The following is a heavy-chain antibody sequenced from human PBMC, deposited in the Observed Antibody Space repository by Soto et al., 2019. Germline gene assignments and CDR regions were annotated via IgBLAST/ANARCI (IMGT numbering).Heavy chain of an antibody. V-gene: IGHV3-21*01. Sequence: EVLLVGSGGGPVKPGGSLRLSCTASGFGFSSYGMNWVRQAPGKGLEWVSSISSGSSFIYYADSVKDRFTISRDNAKNSLYLQMNSLRADDTAIYYCTRVLLGGYYWSDFDFWGQGTQVTVSS. CDR1: GFGFSSYG. D-gene: IGHD1-26*01. CDR3: TRVLLGGYYWSDFDF. J-gene: IGHJ4*02. CDR2: ISSGSSFI.